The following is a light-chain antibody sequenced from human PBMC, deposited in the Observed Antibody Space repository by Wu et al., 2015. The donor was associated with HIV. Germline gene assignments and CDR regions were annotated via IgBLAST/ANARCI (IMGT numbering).Light chain of an antibody. CDR1: QSVSSSY. J-gene: IGKJ4*01. CDR3: QQRANWPLT. Sequence: EIVLTQSPGTLSLSPGERATLSCRASQSVSSSYLAWYQQKPGQAPRHLIYGASNRASGIPDRFSGGGSGTDFTLTISSLEPEDFAVYYCQQRANWPLTFGGGTKVEIK. V-gene: IGKV3D-20*02. CDR2: GAS.